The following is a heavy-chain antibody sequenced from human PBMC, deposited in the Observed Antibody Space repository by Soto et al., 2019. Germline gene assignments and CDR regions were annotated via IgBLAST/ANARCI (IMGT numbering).Heavy chain of an antibody. Sequence: QVQLVQSGAEVKKPGASVKVSCKASGYTFTSYGISWVRQAPGQGLEWMGWISTYNGNTKYAQKLQGRVTMTTDTAASTAYMEMRSLRSDDTAVFYCAREMVRGVGSDYWGQGTLVTVSS. D-gene: IGHD3-10*01. J-gene: IGHJ4*02. CDR3: AREMVRGVGSDY. CDR2: ISTYNGNT. CDR1: GYTFTSYG. V-gene: IGHV1-18*01.